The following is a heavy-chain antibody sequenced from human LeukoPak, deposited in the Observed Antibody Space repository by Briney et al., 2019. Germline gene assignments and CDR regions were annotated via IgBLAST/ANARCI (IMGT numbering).Heavy chain of an antibody. Sequence: PSETLSLTCTVSGGSISSSSYYWGWIRQPPGKGLEWIGSIYYSGSTYYNPSLKSRVTISVDTSKNQFSLKLSSVTAADTAVYYCARALRSATTPLDYWGQGTLVTVSS. V-gene: IGHV4-39*07. CDR2: IYYSGST. J-gene: IGHJ4*02. CDR1: GGSISSSSYY. CDR3: ARALRSATTPLDY. D-gene: IGHD6-25*01.